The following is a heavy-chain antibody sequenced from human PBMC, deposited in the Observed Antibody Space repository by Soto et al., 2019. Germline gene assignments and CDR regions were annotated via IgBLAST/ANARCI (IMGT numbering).Heavy chain of an antibody. V-gene: IGHV3-30*18. J-gene: IGHJ4*02. CDR3: AKVWKRWLQLHYFDY. CDR1: GFTFSSYG. Sequence: RGSLRLSCEASGFTFSSYGMHWVRQAPGKGLEWVAVISYDGSNKYYADSVEGRFTISRDNSKNTLYLQMNSLRAEDTAVYYCAKVWKRWLQLHYFDYWGQGTLVTVS. D-gene: IGHD5-12*01. CDR2: ISYDGSNK.